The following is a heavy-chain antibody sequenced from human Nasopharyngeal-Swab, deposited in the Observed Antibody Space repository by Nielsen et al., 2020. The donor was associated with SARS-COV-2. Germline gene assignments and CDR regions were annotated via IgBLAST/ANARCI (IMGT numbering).Heavy chain of an antibody. Sequence: GSLTISCAASGFVFSGSAIHWVRQASGKGLEWVGRIGDKAHNYATTYAASVKGRFTISRDDSKNTAFLQMDSLNTEDTALYYCTTDYYFDYWGQGTLVTVSS. V-gene: IGHV3-73*01. CDR3: TTDYYFDY. D-gene: IGHD4/OR15-4a*01. J-gene: IGHJ4*02. CDR1: GFVFSGSA. CDR2: IGDKAHNYAT.